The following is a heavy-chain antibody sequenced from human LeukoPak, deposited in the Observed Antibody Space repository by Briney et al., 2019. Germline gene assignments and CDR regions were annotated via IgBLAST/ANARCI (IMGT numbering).Heavy chain of an antibody. CDR1: GYTFTSYG. J-gene: IGHJ3*02. CDR2: ISAYNGNT. CDR3: AREVVPYSGKRRGDAFDI. Sequence: ASVKASCKASGYTFTSYGISWVRQAPGQGLEWMGWISAYNGNTNYAQKLQGRVTMTTDTSTSTAYMELRSLRSDDTAVYYCAREVVPYSGKRRGDAFDIWGQGTMVTVSS. V-gene: IGHV1-18*01. D-gene: IGHD1-26*01.